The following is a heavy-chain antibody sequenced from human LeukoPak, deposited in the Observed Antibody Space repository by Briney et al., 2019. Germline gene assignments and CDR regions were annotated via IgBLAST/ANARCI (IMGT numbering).Heavy chain of an antibody. J-gene: IGHJ4*02. CDR2: TSYDGTNK. Sequence: GGSLRLSCAASGFTFSNAWMNWVRQAPGKGLEWVTVTSYDGTNKYYADSVKGRFTISRDNSRNTLYLQMNSLRVEDTAVYYCTKGVLGRTQSVSAGLDHWGQGTLVTVSS. CDR3: TKGVLGRTQSVSAGLDH. V-gene: IGHV3-30*18. CDR1: GFTFSNAW. D-gene: IGHD7-27*01.